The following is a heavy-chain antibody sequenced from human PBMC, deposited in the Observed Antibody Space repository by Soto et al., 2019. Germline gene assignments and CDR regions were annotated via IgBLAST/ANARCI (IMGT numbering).Heavy chain of an antibody. D-gene: IGHD3-10*01. Sequence: GESLKISCAASGFTFSSYAMSWVRQAPGKGLEWVSAISGSGGSTYYADSVKGRFTISRDNSKNTLYLQMNSLRAEDTAVYYCAKDHPIPPPGSGIDYWGQGTLVTVSS. CDR3: AKDHPIPPPGSGIDY. J-gene: IGHJ4*02. V-gene: IGHV3-23*01. CDR2: ISGSGGST. CDR1: GFTFSSYA.